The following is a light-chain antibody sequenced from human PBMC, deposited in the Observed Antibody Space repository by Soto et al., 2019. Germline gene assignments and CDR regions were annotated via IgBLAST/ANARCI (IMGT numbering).Light chain of an antibody. Sequence: QSALTQPPSASGSPGQSVTISCTGTSSDVGGYNYVSWYQQHPGKAPKLMIYEVSKRPSGVPDRFSGSTSGNTASLTVSGLQAEDEADYYCSSYAGSNKFVVFGGGTKVTVL. V-gene: IGLV2-8*01. CDR2: EVS. J-gene: IGLJ2*01. CDR1: SSDVGGYNY. CDR3: SSYAGSNKFVV.